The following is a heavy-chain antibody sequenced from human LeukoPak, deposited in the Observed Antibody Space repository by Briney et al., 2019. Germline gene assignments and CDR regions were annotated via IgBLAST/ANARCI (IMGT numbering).Heavy chain of an antibody. CDR1: GGTFSSYA. Sequence: GASVKVSCKASGGTFSSYAISWVRQAPGQGLEWMGGIIPIFGTANYAQKFQGRVTITADESTSTAYMELSSLRSEDTAVYYCARALIAVAPFHAFDIWSQGTMVTVSS. CDR3: ARALIAVAPFHAFDI. J-gene: IGHJ3*02. V-gene: IGHV1-69*13. D-gene: IGHD6-19*01. CDR2: IIPIFGTA.